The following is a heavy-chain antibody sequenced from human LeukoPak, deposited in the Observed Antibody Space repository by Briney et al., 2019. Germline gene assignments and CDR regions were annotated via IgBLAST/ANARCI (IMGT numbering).Heavy chain of an antibody. J-gene: IGHJ3*01. D-gene: IGHD3-22*01. CDR1: VDTFSSYA. CDR3: ARSITMIVGWGAFDL. CDR2: IIPMFDTS. Sequence: SVKVSCKASVDTFSSYAISWVRQAPGQGLEWMGGIIPMFDTSNYAQKFQGRVTITADKSTSTAYMELSSLRSEDTAVYYCARSITMIVGWGAFDLRGQRTIVTVSS. V-gene: IGHV1-69*06.